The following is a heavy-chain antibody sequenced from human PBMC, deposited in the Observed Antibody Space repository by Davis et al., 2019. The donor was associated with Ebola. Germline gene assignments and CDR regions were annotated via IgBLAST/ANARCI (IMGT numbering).Heavy chain of an antibody. D-gene: IGHD6-13*01. CDR2: ISLYNGNT. V-gene: IGHV1-18*01. J-gene: IGHJ6*04. Sequence: ASVKVSCKASGYTFSSYDISWVRQAPGQGPEWMGWISLYNGNTKYTQKFQGRVTITTDTSTRTAYMELRSLRSDDTAVYYCARVRPLAAAGMDVWGKGTTVTVSS. CDR3: ARVRPLAAAGMDV. CDR1: GYTFSSYD.